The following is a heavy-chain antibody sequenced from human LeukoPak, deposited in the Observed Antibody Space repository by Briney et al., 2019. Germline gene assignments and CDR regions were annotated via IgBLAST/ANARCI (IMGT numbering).Heavy chain of an antibody. CDR3: ARASSVSQKPSRLDY. CDR2: LNPNSGNS. Sequence: ASVKVSCKASGYTFSTYDINWVRQAPGQGLEGVGWLNPNSGNSGNAQKFQGRITMTTDTSTSTAYMELRSLRSDDTAVYYCARASSVSQKPSRLDYWGQGTLVTVSS. V-gene: IGHV1-8*01. CDR1: GYTFSTYD. J-gene: IGHJ4*02. D-gene: IGHD4-11*01.